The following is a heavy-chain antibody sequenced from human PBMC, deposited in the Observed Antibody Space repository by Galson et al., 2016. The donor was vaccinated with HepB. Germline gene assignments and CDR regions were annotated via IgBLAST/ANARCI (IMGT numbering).Heavy chain of an antibody. CDR2: IYYSGST. CDR3: AYTYYYDSSGYSPFDN. Sequence: SLTCTVSGGSISSDGHYWSWIRQHPGKGLEWIGYIYYSGSTYYNRSLKSRVTISVDTSKNQFSLKLSSVTAADTAVYYCAYTYYYDSSGYSPFDNWGQGTLVTVSS. D-gene: IGHD3-22*01. J-gene: IGHJ4*02. CDR1: GGSISSDGHY. V-gene: IGHV4-31*03.